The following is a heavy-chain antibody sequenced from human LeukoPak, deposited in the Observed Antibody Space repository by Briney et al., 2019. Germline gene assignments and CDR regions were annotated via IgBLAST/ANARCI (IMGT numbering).Heavy chain of an antibody. CDR3: ARDSSSSAFDY. Sequence: KSSETLSLTCTVSCGSISVYSWGWIRQPPGKGLEWIGYINYSGSTKYNPSLKSRVTISVDTPKNQVSLKLTSVTAADTAIYYCARDSSSSAFDYWGQGTLVTVSS. CDR1: CGSISVYS. V-gene: IGHV4-59*01. J-gene: IGHJ4*02. CDR2: INYSGST. D-gene: IGHD6-6*01.